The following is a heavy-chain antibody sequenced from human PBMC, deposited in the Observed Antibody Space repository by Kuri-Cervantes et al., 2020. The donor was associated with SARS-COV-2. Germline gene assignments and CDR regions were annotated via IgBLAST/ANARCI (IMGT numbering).Heavy chain of an antibody. CDR2: IYYSGST. CDR1: GGSISSSSYY. D-gene: IGHD3-22*01. Sequence: ESLKISCTVSGGSISSSSYYWGWIRQPPGKGLEWIGSIYYSGSTYYNPSLKSRVTISVDTSKNQFSLKLSSVTAADTAVYYCARDSPHYDSSGYKGAFDIWGQGTMVTVSS. J-gene: IGHJ3*02. CDR3: ARDSPHYDSSGYKGAFDI. V-gene: IGHV4-39*07.